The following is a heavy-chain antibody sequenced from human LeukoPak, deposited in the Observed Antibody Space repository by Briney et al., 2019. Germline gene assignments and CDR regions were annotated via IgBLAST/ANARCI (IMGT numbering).Heavy chain of an antibody. CDR3: PRDKVPGDS. Sequence: PSETLSLTCTVSGVSITSYYWNWIRQPPGKGLEWIGYIYYSGSTVYNPSLKSRVTISIDTSKNQFSLKLSSVTAADTAIYYCPRDKVPGDSWGQGTLVTVSS. CDR1: GVSITSYY. J-gene: IGHJ4*02. CDR2: IYYSGST. V-gene: IGHV4-59*01.